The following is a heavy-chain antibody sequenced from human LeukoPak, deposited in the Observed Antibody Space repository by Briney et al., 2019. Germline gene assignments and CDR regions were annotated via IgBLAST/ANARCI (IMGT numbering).Heavy chain of an antibody. V-gene: IGHV1-2*02. D-gene: IGHD3-9*01. CDR1: GYTFTCYY. Sequence: SVQVSCQASGYTFTCYYMHWVRQAPGQGLEWMGWINPNSGGTNYAQKFQGRVTMTRDTSISTAYMELSRLRSDDTAVYYCARALRYFDWLGIDPWGQGTLVTVSS. CDR2: INPNSGGT. J-gene: IGHJ5*02. CDR3: ARALRYFDWLGIDP.